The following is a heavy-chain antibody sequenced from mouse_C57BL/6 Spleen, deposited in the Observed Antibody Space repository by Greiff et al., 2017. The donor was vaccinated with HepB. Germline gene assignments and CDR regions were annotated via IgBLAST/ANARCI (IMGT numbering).Heavy chain of an antibody. CDR3: ARRGDYYAMDD. CDR1: GYSFTDSN. Sequence: VQLQQSGPELVKPGASVKISCKASGYSFTDSNMTWVKQSNGKSLEWIGVINPTYGTTSYNQKFKGQATLTVDQSSSTAYMQLNSLTSEDSAVYDCARRGDYYAMDDWGQGTSVTVSS. V-gene: IGHV1-39*01. CDR2: INPTYGTT. J-gene: IGHJ4*01.